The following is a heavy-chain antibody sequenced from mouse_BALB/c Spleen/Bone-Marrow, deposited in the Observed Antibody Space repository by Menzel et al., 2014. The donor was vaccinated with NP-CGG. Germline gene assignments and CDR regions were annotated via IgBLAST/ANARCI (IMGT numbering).Heavy chain of an antibody. CDR2: IWGGGST. V-gene: IGHV2-6-4*01. CDR3: ARFITTRAMDY. Sequence: VQRVESGPGLVSPSQSLSITCTVSGFSLSRYSVHWVRQPPGKGLEWLGVIWGGGSTDYNSALKSRLSISKDNSKSQVFLKMNSLQTDDAAMYYCARFITTRAMDYWGQGTSVTVSS. D-gene: IGHD1-1*01. CDR1: GFSLSRYS. J-gene: IGHJ4*01.